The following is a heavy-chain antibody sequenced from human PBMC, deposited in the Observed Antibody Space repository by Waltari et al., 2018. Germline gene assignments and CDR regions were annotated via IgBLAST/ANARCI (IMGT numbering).Heavy chain of an antibody. J-gene: IGHJ5*02. CDR2: IIPILGIA. CDR3: ARSLRGRSQSIEVLRYFDWSPSPPGP. V-gene: IGHV1-69*10. Sequence: QVQLVQSGAEVKKPGSSVKVSCKASGGTFSSYAISWVRQAPGQGLEWMGGIIPILGIANYAQKFQGRVTITADKSTSTAYMELSSLRSEDTAVYYCARSLRGRSQSIEVLRYFDWSPSPPGPWGQGTLVTVSS. CDR1: GGTFSSYA. D-gene: IGHD3-9*01.